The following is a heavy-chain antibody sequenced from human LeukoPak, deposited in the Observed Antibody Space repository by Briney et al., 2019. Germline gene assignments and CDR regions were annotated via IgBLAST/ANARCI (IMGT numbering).Heavy chain of an antibody. Sequence: SETLSLTWGASGYSISSGHYWGWIRQPRGKELEWIGSIYHSGTTYYNPSLKSRVTISVDTSKNQFSLKLSSVTAADTAVYYCARGRGSGSYPHDYWGQGTLVTVSS. J-gene: IGHJ4*02. CDR3: ARGRGSGSYPHDY. D-gene: IGHD3-10*01. CDR2: IYHSGTT. CDR1: GYSISSGHY. V-gene: IGHV4-38-2*01.